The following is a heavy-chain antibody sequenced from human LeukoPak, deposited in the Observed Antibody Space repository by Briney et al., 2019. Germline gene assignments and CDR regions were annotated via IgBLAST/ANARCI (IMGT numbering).Heavy chain of an antibody. CDR2: IIPIFGTA. J-gene: IGHJ3*02. Sequence: SVKVSCKASGGTFSSYAISWVRQAPGQGLEWMGGIIPIFGTANYAQKFQGRVTITADESTSTAYMELSSLRSEDTAVYYCAKTYSSSSIGQGAFDIWGQGTMVTVSS. CDR1: GGTFSSYA. V-gene: IGHV1-69*13. D-gene: IGHD6-6*01. CDR3: AKTYSSSSIGQGAFDI.